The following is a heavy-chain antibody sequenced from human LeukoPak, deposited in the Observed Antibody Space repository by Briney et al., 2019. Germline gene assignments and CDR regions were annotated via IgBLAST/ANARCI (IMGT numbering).Heavy chain of an antibody. CDR1: GGSISSSSYY. CDR2: IYYSGST. V-gene: IGHV4-39*07. J-gene: IGHJ6*03. D-gene: IGHD3-22*01. Sequence: SETLSLTCTVSGGSISSSSYYWGWIRQPPGKGLEWIGSIYYSGSTYYNPSLKSRVTISVDTSKNQFSLKLSSVTAADTAVYYCASEPIYYYDSSGYYSDYYYYMDVWGKGTTVTVSS. CDR3: ASEPIYYYDSSGYYSDYYYYMDV.